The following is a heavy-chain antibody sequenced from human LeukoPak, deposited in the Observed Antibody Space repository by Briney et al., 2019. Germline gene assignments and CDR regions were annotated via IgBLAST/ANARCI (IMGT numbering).Heavy chain of an antibody. CDR3: AKEGLVAQLGSPTAAFDI. CDR1: GFIFSSYD. CDR2: IQYDGSNK. J-gene: IGHJ3*02. Sequence: GGSLRLSCAASGFIFSSYDMHWVRQAPGKGLEWVTFIQYDGSNKYYADSVKGRFTISRDNSKNTMYLQMNTLRVEDTAAYYCAKEGLVAQLGSPTAAFDIWGQGTMVTVSP. V-gene: IGHV3-30*02. D-gene: IGHD6-6*01.